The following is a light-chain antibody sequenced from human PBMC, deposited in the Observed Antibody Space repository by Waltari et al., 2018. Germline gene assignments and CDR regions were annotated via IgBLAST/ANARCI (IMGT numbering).Light chain of an antibody. Sequence: QSVLTHPPSASGTPGQRVTISCSGSSSTIGSNYVSRYQHLPGTAPKLLIYRNDQRPSGVPDRFSGSKSGTSASLAISELRSEDEADYYCVAWDDSLSATVFGGGTKLTVL. CDR1: SSTIGSNY. J-gene: IGLJ3*02. CDR2: RND. CDR3: VAWDDSLSATV. V-gene: IGLV1-47*01.